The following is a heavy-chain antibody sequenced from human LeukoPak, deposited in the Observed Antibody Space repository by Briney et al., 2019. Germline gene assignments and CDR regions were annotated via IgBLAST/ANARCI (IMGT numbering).Heavy chain of an antibody. D-gene: IGHD5-12*01. CDR3: AKDWDSYDLDY. CDR1: GFTFNSYA. J-gene: IGHJ4*02. CDR2: ISYDGNIQ. Sequence: GGSLRLSCAASGFTFNSYAIHWVRQAPGKGLEWVAGISYDGNIQYYADSVKGRFTISRDNSKNTLYLQMNSLRDEDTAVYYCAKDWDSYDLDYWGQGTLVTVSS. V-gene: IGHV3-30-3*01.